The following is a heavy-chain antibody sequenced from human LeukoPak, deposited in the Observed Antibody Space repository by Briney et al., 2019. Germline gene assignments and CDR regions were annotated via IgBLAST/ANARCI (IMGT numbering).Heavy chain of an antibody. CDR2: ISWNSGSI. D-gene: IGHD3-10*01. CDR3: AKDSSGSGSYYVTRLFD. CDR1: GFTFDDYA. Sequence: GGSLRLSCAASGFTFDDYAMHWVRQAPGKGLEWVSGISWNSGSIGYADSVKGRFTISRDNAKNSLYLQMNSLRAEDTALYYCAKDSSGSGSYYVTRLFDWGQGTLVTVSS. V-gene: IGHV3-9*01. J-gene: IGHJ4*02.